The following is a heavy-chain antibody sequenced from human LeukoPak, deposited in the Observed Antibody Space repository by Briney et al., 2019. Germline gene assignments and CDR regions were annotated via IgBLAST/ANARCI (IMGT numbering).Heavy chain of an antibody. CDR3: ARSGITMVRGVIKGDWFDP. Sequence: PSETLSLTCAVYGGSFSGYYWGWIRQPPGKGLEWIGSIYYSGSTYYNPSLKSRVTISVDTSKNQFSLKLSSVTAADTAVYYCARSGITMVRGVIKGDWFDPWGQGNLVTVSS. CDR1: GGSFSGYY. V-gene: IGHV4-39*01. D-gene: IGHD3-10*01. CDR2: IYYSGST. J-gene: IGHJ5*02.